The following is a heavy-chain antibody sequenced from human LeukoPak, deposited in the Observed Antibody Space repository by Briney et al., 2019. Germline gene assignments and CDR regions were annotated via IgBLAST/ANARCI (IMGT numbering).Heavy chain of an antibody. CDR3: ARVRAQQLVYWFDP. CDR2: INPNSGGT. Sequence: GASVKVSCKASGYTFTRYYMHWVRQAPGQGLAWMGWINPNSGGTNYAQKFQGRVTMTRDKSISTAYMELSRLRSDDTAVYYGARVRAQQLVYWFDPWGQGTLVTVSS. D-gene: IGHD6-13*01. J-gene: IGHJ5*02. CDR1: GYTFTRYY. V-gene: IGHV1-2*02.